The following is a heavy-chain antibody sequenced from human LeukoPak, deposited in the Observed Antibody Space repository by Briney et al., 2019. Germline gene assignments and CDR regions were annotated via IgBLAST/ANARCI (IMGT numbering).Heavy chain of an antibody. V-gene: IGHV3-73*01. CDR2: IRSKANSYAT. CDR3: TRGGSASYYNFDY. Sequence: GGSLRLSCAASGFTFSGSAMHWVRQASGKGLEWVGRIRSKANSYATAYAASVKGRFTISRDDSKNTAYLQMNSLKTEDTAVYYCTRGGSASYYNFDYWGQGTLVTVSS. CDR1: GFTFSGSA. J-gene: IGHJ4*02. D-gene: IGHD1-26*01.